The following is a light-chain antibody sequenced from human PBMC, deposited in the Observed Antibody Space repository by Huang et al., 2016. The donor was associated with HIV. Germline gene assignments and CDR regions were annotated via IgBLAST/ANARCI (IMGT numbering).Light chain of an antibody. CDR3: QQSARTPRT. CDR1: QNIKRY. CDR2: AAS. V-gene: IGKV1-39*01. J-gene: IGKJ2*01. Sequence: DIQITQSPSSLSASVGDTVIITCRASQNIKRYLHWYQQEPGKAPKLLISAASNLQSGVPSRFSGSGSGTDFTLTINSLQPEDSATYYCQQSARTPRTFGQGTKLEI.